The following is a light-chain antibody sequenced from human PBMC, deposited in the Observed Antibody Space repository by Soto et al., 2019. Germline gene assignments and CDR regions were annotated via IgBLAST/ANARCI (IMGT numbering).Light chain of an antibody. CDR1: SSNIGAGYD. CDR3: QSYDSSLSGGVV. J-gene: IGLJ2*01. CDR2: GNS. V-gene: IGLV1-40*01. Sequence: QSVLTQPPSVSGAPGQRVTISCTGSSSNIGAGYDVHWYQQLPGTAPKLLIYGNSNRPSGVPDRFSGSKSGTSAFLAITGLQAEDEADYDCQSYDSSLSGGVVFGGGTKVTVL.